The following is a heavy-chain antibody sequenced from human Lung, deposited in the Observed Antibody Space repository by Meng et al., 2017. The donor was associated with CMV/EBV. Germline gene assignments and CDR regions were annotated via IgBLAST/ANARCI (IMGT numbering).Heavy chain of an antibody. V-gene: IGHV3-23*01. CDR3: AKQRNIVTTSFDS. CDR2: VSGSGDNR. D-gene: IGHD5-12*01. CDR1: GFTFSAFA. Sequence: GGSLRLSCAASGFTFSAFAMCWGRQAPGKGLEWVSSVSGSGDNRYYEDPVKGRFTMSRDNSKTTLYLEMNSLLAEDTALYYCAKQRNIVTTSFDSWGQGTAVTVSS. J-gene: IGHJ4*02.